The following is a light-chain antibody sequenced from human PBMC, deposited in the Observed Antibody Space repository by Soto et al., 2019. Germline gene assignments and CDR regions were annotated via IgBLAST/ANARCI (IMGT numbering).Light chain of an antibody. J-gene: IGKJ4*01. CDR3: QQYNNGPLA. CDR1: LSVSSD. Sequence: EIVMTQSPATLSLSPGARATLSCRASLSVSSDLAWYRQTPCQAPRLLIYRAFTRATGIPARFSGSGFGTDFTRTTSSLQSEDFAVYYCQQYNNGPLAFGGGTKVESK. V-gene: IGKV3-15*01. CDR2: RAF.